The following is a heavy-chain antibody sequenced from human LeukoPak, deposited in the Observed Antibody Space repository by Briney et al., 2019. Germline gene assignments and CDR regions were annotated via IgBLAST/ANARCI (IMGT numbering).Heavy chain of an antibody. D-gene: IGHD1-26*01. CDR2: IYSGGST. CDR3: ARVMVSWYFDY. CDR1: GFTVSSNY. J-gene: IGHJ4*02. V-gene: IGHV3-66*01. Sequence: TGGSLRLSCAASGFTVSSNYMSWVRQAPGKGLEWVSLIYSGGSTYYADSVKGRFTISRDNSKNTLYLQMNSLSAEDTAVYYCARVMVSWYFDYWGQGTPVTVSS.